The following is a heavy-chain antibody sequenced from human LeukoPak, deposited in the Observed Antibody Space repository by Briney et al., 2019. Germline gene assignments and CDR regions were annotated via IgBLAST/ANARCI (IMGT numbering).Heavy chain of an antibody. CDR1: GFTFSSYW. CDR3: ARAWGALDSSGHVGY. CDR2: INTDGSST. J-gene: IGHJ4*02. D-gene: IGHD3-22*01. V-gene: IGHV3-74*01. Sequence: PGGSLRLSCAASGFTFSSYWMHWVRQAPGKGLVWVSRINTDGSSTSYADSVKGRFTISRDNAKNTLYLQMNSLRAEDTAVYYCARAWGALDSSGHVGYWGQGTLVTVSS.